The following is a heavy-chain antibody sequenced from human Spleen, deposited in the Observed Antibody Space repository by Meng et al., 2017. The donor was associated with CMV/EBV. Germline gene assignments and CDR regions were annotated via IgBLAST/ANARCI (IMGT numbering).Heavy chain of an antibody. CDR1: FGSCA. V-gene: IGHV3-30*04. CDR2: ISYDGRNE. D-gene: IGHD2-8*01. Sequence: FGSCALHWVRQAPGQGLEWLAVISYDGRNEYYSASVRGRFTISRDNSKNTLFLQMSSLRAEDTALYYCARAPRYCTDGVCYIGWFDPWGQGTLVTVSS. J-gene: IGHJ5*02. CDR3: ARAPRYCTDGVCYIGWFDP.